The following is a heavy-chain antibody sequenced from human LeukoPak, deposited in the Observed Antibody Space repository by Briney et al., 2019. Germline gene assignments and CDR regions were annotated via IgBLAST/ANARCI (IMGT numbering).Heavy chain of an antibody. CDR3: ARYCSSTSCYSDY. CDR2: INPISGGT. Sequence: VASVKVSCKASGYTFTGYYMHWVRQAPGQGLEYMGRINPISGGTVYAQKFQGRVTMTRDTSITTAYMELTRLTPDDTAVYYCARYCSSTSCYSDYWGQGTLVTVSS. V-gene: IGHV1-2*06. J-gene: IGHJ4*02. CDR1: GYTFTGYY. D-gene: IGHD2-2*01.